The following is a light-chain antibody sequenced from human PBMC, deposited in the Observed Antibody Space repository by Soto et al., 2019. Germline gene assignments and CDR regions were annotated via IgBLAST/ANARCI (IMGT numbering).Light chain of an antibody. CDR3: QQYNNYPWT. Sequence: DIQMTQSPSSLSASVGDRVTITCRASQSVSTWLAWYQQRPGKAPKLLIYKASSLESGVPARFSGGGSGTEFTLTISSLQPDDFSTFYCQQYNNYPWTFGQGTKVDNK. CDR1: QSVSTW. J-gene: IGKJ1*01. V-gene: IGKV1-5*01. CDR2: KAS.